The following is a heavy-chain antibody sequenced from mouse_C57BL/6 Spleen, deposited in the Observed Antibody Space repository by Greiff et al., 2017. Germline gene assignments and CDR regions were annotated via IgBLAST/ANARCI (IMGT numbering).Heavy chain of an antibody. CDR1: GYAFSSSW. CDR2: IYPGDGDT. Sequence: VQLQQSGPELVKPGASVKISCKASGYAFSSSWMNWVKQRPGKGLEWIGRIYPGDGDTNYNGKFKGKATLTADKSSSTAYLQLSRLTSEDSAVYFCARSGEPAWFAYWGQGTLVTVSA. CDR3: ARSGEPAWFAY. V-gene: IGHV1-82*01. J-gene: IGHJ3*01. D-gene: IGHD3-1*01.